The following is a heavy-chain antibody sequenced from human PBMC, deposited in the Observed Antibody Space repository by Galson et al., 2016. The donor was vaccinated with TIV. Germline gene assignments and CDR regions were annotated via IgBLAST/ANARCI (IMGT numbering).Heavy chain of an antibody. D-gene: IGHD1-1*01. Sequence: PALVTPTQTLTLTCTFSGFSLTTIGVGVAWLRQPPGKALECLAVVYWDDDERYSPSLRSRLTVTKDTSKNQVVLTMTNMDPVDTATYYCAPRRTTGYGDTFDIWGQGTMVTVSS. CDR2: VYWDDDE. J-gene: IGHJ3*02. CDR3: APRRTTGYGDTFDI. CDR1: GFSLTTIGVG. V-gene: IGHV2-5*02.